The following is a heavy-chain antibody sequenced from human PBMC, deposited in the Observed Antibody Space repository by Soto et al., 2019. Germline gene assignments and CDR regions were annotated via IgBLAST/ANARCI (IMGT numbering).Heavy chain of an antibody. CDR1: GFSLSNARMG. J-gene: IGHJ6*02. D-gene: IGHD6-19*01. Sequence: QVTLKESGPVLVKLTETLTLTCTVSGFSLSNARMGVSWIRQPPGKALEWLAHIFSNDEKSYSTSLKSRLTISKDTSKSQVVLTMTNMDPVDTATYYCARAGIAVAGDYYGMDVWGQGTTVTVSS. CDR2: IFSNDEK. V-gene: IGHV2-26*01. CDR3: ARAGIAVAGDYYGMDV.